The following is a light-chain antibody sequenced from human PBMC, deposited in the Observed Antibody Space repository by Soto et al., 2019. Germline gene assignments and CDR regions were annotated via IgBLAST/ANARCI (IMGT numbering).Light chain of an antibody. CDR3: QQYSPSPPVYS. CDR1: QSVSSNN. J-gene: IGKJ2*01. V-gene: IGKV3-20*01. CDR2: AAS. Sequence: EIMLTQSPDTLSLSPGERATLSCRASQSVSSNNFAWYQQKPGQAPRLLIYAASSRATGVPDRFSGSGSGTDFTFTITRLVPEDFAMYSCQQYSPSPPVYSFGQGTKLEIK.